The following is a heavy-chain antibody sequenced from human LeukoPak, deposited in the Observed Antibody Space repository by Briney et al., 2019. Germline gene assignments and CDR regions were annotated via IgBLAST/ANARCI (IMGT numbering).Heavy chain of an antibody. CDR3: ARGFPFGY. CDR1: GFTLSTYW. V-gene: IGHV3-7*01. J-gene: IGHJ4*02. Sequence: GGSLRLSCEASGFTLSTYWMNWVRQVPGKGLDWVANINPDGSGKRYVDSVKGRFTIARDNADNSLSLQMNSLRAEDTAVYYCARGFPFGYWGQGTLVTVSS. D-gene: IGHD3-10*01. CDR2: INPDGSGK.